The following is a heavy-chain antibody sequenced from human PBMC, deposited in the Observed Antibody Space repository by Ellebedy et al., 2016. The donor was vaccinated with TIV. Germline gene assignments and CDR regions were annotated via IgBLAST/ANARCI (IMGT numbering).Heavy chain of an antibody. D-gene: IGHD2-2*02. V-gene: IGHV4-4*02. CDR1: GGSISSSNW. CDR3: ARGGGGSQYPYYYYGMDV. CDR2: IYHSGST. Sequence: MPSETLSLTCAVSGGSISSSNWWSWVRQPPGKGLEWIGEIYHSGSTNYNPSLKSRVTISVDKSKNQFSLKLSSVTAADTAVYYCARGGGGSQYPYYYYGMDVWGQGTTVTVSS. J-gene: IGHJ6*02.